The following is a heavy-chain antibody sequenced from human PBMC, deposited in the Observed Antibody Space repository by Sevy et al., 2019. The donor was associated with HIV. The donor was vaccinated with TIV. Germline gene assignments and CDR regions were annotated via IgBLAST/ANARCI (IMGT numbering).Heavy chain of an antibody. CDR1: GGTFSSYA. CDR2: IIPIFGTA. D-gene: IGHD2-2*03. J-gene: IGHJ5*02. Sequence: ASVKVSGKASGGTFSSYAISWVRQAPGQGLEWMGGIIPIFGTANYAQKFQGRVTITADESTSTAYMELSSLRSEDTAVYYCARDRGGYCSSTSCYEDFGFDPWGQGTLVTVSS. V-gene: IGHV1-69*13. CDR3: ARDRGGYCSSTSCYEDFGFDP.